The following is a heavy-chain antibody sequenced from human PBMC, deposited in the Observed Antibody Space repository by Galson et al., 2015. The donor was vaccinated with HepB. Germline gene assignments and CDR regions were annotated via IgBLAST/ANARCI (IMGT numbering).Heavy chain of an antibody. CDR2: IDQNGRQK. J-gene: IGHJ4*02. D-gene: IGHD3-10*01. V-gene: IGHV3-7*03. CDR1: GFPFSTYA. CDR3: ARDPDIVRGVSFDY. Sequence: SLRLSCAASGFPFSTYAMNWLRQAPGKGLEWVANIDQNGRQKNYVDSVEGRFTISRDNAKNSLYLEMNSLRADDTAVYYCARDPDIVRGVSFDYWGQGALVTVSS.